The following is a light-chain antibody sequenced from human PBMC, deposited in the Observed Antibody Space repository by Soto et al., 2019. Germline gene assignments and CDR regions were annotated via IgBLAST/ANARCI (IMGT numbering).Light chain of an antibody. CDR1: QSVSSN. CDR3: QQYNKWPLT. V-gene: IGKV3-15*01. J-gene: IGKJ4*01. Sequence: EIVMTQSPVTLSVSPGERATLSCRASQSVSSNLAWYQQKPGQSPRLLIYVASTRATGIPARFSGSGSGTEFILTISSLQSEDFALYSCQQYNKWPLTFGGGTRVEIK. CDR2: VAS.